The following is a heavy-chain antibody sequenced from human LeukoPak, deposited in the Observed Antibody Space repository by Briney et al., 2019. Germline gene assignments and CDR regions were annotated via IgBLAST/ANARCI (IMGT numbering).Heavy chain of an antibody. D-gene: IGHD6-13*01. CDR3: ARTIAAAGEVDY. CDR1: GFTFSSYD. CDR2: VTGGGDTT. V-gene: IGHV3-23*01. Sequence: PGGSLRLSCAASGFTFSSYDMSWVRQAPGKGLEWVSAVTGGGDTTYYADSVRGRFTISRDNSKNTLYLQMNSLRAEDTAVYYCARTIAAAGEVDYWGQGTLVTVSS. J-gene: IGHJ4*02.